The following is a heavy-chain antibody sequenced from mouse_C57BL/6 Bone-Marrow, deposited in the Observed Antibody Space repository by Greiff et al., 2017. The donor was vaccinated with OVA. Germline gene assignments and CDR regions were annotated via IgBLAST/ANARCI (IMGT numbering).Heavy chain of an antibody. Sequence: EVHLVESGGDLVKPGGSLKLSCAASGFTFSSYGMSWVRQTPDKRLEWVATISSGGSYTYYPDSVKGRFTISRDNAKNTLYLQMSSLKSEDTAMYYCARGGNYDYWYFDVWGTGTTVTVSS. V-gene: IGHV5-6*01. D-gene: IGHD2-1*01. J-gene: IGHJ1*03. CDR2: ISSGGSYT. CDR3: ARGGNYDYWYFDV. CDR1: GFTFSSYG.